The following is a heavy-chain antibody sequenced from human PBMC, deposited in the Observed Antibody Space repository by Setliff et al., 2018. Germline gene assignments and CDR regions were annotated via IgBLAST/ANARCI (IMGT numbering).Heavy chain of an antibody. V-gene: IGHV4-59*01. CDR2: VYYSGTT. CDR3: ARDSALHSYHYDSSGYLDY. Sequence: SETLSLTCAVYGGSLSDYYWSWIRQTPVKGLEWIGYVYYSGTTNYNPLFKSRVAISVDRPKNQFSLKLSSVTAADTGVYYCARDSALHSYHYDSSGYLDYWGQGALVTVSS. D-gene: IGHD3-22*01. J-gene: IGHJ4*02. CDR1: GGSLSDYY.